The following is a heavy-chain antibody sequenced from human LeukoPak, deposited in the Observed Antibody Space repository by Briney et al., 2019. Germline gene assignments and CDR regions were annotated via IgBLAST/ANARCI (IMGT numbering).Heavy chain of an antibody. CDR2: INSSGST. V-gene: IGHV4-61*02. D-gene: IGHD3-22*01. CDR1: GVSIRGGNYY. J-gene: IGHJ5*02. Sequence: SETLSLTCTVSGVSIRGGNYYWTWNRQPAGRGLEWSRRINSSGSTTYNPSLLSRVTISVDTSKNQFSLKLSSVTAADTAVYYCARDAGIYDSGGYRNCFDPWGQGTLVTVSS. CDR3: ARDAGIYDSGGYRNCFDP.